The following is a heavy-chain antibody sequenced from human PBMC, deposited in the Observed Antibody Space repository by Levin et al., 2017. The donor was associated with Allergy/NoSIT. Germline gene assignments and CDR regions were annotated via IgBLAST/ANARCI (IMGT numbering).Heavy chain of an antibody. CDR2: IYYSGST. Sequence: PSETLSLTCTVSGGSISSYYWSWIRQPPGKGLEWIGYIYYSGSTNYNPSLKSRVTISVDTSKNQFSLKLSSVTAADTAVYYCARQADPTAFDYWGQGTLVTVSS. J-gene: IGHJ4*02. CDR1: GGSISSYY. CDR3: ARQADPTAFDY. V-gene: IGHV4-59*08.